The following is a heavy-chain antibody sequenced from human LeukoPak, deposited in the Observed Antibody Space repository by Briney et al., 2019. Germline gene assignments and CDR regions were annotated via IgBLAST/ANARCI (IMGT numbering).Heavy chain of an antibody. Sequence: SQTLSLTCAISGDSVSSNSAAWNWIRQSPSRGLEWLGRTYYRSKWYNDYAVSVKSRITINPDTSKNQFSLQLNSVTPEDTAVYYCARSMYYYGSGSILGLYYYYYMDVWGKGTTVTISS. D-gene: IGHD3-10*01. J-gene: IGHJ6*03. CDR3: ARSMYYYGSGSILGLYYYYYMDV. CDR2: TYYRSKWYN. CDR1: GDSVSSNSAA. V-gene: IGHV6-1*01.